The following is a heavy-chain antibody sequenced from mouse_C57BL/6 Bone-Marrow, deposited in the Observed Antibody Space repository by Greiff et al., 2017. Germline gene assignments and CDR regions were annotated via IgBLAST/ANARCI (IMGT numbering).Heavy chain of an antibody. CDR1: GYTFTSYW. V-gene: IGHV1-53*01. D-gene: IGHD1-1*01. CDR2: INPSNGGT. J-gene: IGHJ4*01. CDR3: ERGDYGSIPLYAMDY. Sequence: QVHVKQPGTELVKPGASVKLSCKASGYTFTSYWMHWVKQRPGQGLEWIGNINPSNGGTNYNEKFKSKATLTVDKSSSSAYVQLSSLTAEDSAVYYCERGDYGSIPLYAMDYWGQGTAVTVSS.